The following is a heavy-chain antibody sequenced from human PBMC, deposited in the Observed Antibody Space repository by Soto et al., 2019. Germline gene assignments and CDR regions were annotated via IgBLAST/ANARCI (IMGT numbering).Heavy chain of an antibody. CDR2: ISSSGSTL. J-gene: IGHJ4*02. CDR3: AREEDSSSPGWGY. D-gene: IGHD6-6*01. Sequence: GVSLRLSCAASGLPFSSYEMNWVRPAPGKGLEWVSYISSSGSTLYYADSVKGRFTISRDNAKNSLYLQMNSLRAEDTAVYYCAREEDSSSPGWGYWGQGNLVTVSA. V-gene: IGHV3-48*03. CDR1: GLPFSSYE.